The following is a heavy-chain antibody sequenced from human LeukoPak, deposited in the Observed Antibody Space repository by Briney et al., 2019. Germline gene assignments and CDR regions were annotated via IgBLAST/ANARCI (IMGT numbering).Heavy chain of an antibody. CDR3: ARRTWEDGSWYFDY. V-gene: IGHV4-39*07. J-gene: IGHJ4*02. Sequence: SETLSLTCTVSGGSISSYYWSWIRQPPGKGLEWIGSIYYSGSTYYNPSLKSRVTISVDTSKNQSSLKLSSVTAADTTVYYCARRTWEDGSWYFDYWGRGTLVTVSS. CDR1: GGSISSYY. CDR2: IYYSGST. D-gene: IGHD1-26*01.